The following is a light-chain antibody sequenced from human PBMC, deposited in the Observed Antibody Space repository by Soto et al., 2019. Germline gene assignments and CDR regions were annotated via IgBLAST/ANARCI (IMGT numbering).Light chain of an antibody. CDR3: QQRSSWPRT. Sequence: DIVFTQSPATLSLSPGERATLSCRASQSVGSYLAWYQQKPGQPPRLLIYDASNRATGIPARFSGSGSGTDFTLTISSLEPEDFAVYYCQQRSSWPRTFGQGTKVDIK. V-gene: IGKV3-11*01. J-gene: IGKJ1*01. CDR1: QSVGSY. CDR2: DAS.